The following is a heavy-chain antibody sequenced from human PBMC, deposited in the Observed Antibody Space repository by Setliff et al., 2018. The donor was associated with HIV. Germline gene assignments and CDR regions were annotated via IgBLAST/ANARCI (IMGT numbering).Heavy chain of an antibody. V-gene: IGHV1-8*01. CDR2: MNPNTGVS. D-gene: IGHD3-22*01. CDR1: GHTFTNVD. CDR3: AKNYFDTSGWSAVDY. J-gene: IGHJ4*02. Sequence: GASVKVSCKASGHTFTNVDIHWLRRATGQGLEWMGWMNPNTGVSGYALKFQARVTMTRDTSISTAYMELSSLTSEDTAVYYCAKNYFDTSGWSAVDYWGQGTLVTVSS.